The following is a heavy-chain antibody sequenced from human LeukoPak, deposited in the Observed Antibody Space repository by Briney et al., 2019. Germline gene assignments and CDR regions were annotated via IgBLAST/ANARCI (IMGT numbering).Heavy chain of an antibody. CDR1: GFSFGGFS. V-gene: IGHV3-7*01. CDR3: AKGGRITMLRGVQRDHYFDY. J-gene: IGHJ4*02. Sequence: PGGSLRLSCAASGFSFGGFSMSWVRQTPGKGLEWVTYMYEHGREIFYVDSVKGRFTISRDNSKNTLYLQMNSLRVEDTAVYYCAKGGRITMLRGVQRDHYFDYWGQGTLVTVSS. CDR2: MYEHGREI. D-gene: IGHD3-10*01.